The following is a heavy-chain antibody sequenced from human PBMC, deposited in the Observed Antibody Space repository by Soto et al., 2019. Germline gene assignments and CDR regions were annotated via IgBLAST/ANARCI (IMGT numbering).Heavy chain of an antibody. D-gene: IGHD3-3*01. CDR2: INPATGAA. CDR1: GYPVTAYY. Sequence: QLHLVQSGAVVKKPGASVTVSCSASGYPVTAYYMHWVRQAPGRGLEWMGGINPATGAAKYTQTCQGRVTMARDTSTSTVFMELSGLTSEDPAVFYCARGGGVGVAGSAAFDMWGQGTLVTVSS. V-gene: IGHV1-2*02. CDR3: ARGGGVGVAGSAAFDM. J-gene: IGHJ3*02.